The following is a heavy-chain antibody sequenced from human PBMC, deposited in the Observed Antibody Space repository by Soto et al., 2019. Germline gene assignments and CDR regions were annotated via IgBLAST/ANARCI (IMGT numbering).Heavy chain of an antibody. CDR2: IWYDGSNK. CDR3: ARDIAAAGSTGDY. CDR1: GFTFSSYG. Sequence: GGSLRLSCAASGFTFSSYGMHWVRQAPGKGLEWVAVIWYDGSNKYYADSVKGRFTISRDNSKNTLYLQMNSLRAEDTAVYYCARDIAAAGSTGDYWGHGTLVTVSS. J-gene: IGHJ4*01. V-gene: IGHV3-33*01. D-gene: IGHD6-13*01.